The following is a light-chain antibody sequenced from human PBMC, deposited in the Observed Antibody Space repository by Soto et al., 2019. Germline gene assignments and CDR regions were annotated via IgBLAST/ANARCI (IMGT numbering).Light chain of an antibody. J-gene: IGLJ1*01. CDR3: SSYAGSNNYV. V-gene: IGLV2-8*01. CDR1: SSDIGGYNY. Sequence: QSVLTQPPSASGSPGQSVAIACTGTSSDIGGYNYVSWYQQHPGKAPKLMIYEVSKRPSAVPDRFSGSKSGNTASLTVSGLQAEDEADYYCSSYAGSNNYVFGSRTKVTVL. CDR2: EVS.